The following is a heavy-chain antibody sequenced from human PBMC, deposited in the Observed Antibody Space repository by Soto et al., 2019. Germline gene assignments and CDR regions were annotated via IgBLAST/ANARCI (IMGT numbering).Heavy chain of an antibody. CDR2: ISSSSSYI. J-gene: IGHJ4*02. CDR3: ARDQPGYSYGYGLGY. Sequence: EVQLVESGGGLVKPGGSLRLSCAASGFTFSSYSMNWVRQAPGKGLEWVSSISSSSSYIYYADSVKGRFTISRDNAKNSLYLQMNSLRVEDTVVYYCARDQPGYSYGYGLGYWGQGTLVTVSS. D-gene: IGHD5-18*01. V-gene: IGHV3-21*01. CDR1: GFTFSSYS.